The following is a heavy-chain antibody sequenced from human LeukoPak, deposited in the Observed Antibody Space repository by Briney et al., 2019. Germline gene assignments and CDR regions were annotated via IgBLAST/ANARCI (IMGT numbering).Heavy chain of an antibody. CDR3: ARTYGSSADAFDI. CDR2: ISDDGSNK. V-gene: IGHV3-30*04. CDR1: GFSFTDYS. Sequence: GGSLRLSCAASGFSFTDYSVHWVRQAPGKGLEWVALISDDGSNKYYADSVKGRFTISRDNAKNTLYLQMSSLRSEDTAVYYCARTYGSSADAFDIWGQGTMVTVSS. D-gene: IGHD6-6*01. J-gene: IGHJ3*02.